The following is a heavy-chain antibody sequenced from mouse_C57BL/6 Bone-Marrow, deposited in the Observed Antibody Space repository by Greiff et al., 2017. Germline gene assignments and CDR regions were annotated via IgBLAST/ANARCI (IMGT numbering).Heavy chain of an antibody. V-gene: IGHV1-50*01. Sequence: QVQLQQPGAELVKPGASVKLSCKASGYTFTSYGLQWVKQRPGQGLEWIGEIDLSASYTNYNQTFKGKATLTIDTSSSTAYMQLSSLTSEDSAVYYCARVGSYGYDRFAYWGQGTLVTVSA. CDR1: GYTFTSYG. CDR2: IDLSASYT. D-gene: IGHD2-2*01. J-gene: IGHJ3*01. CDR3: ARVGSYGYDRFAY.